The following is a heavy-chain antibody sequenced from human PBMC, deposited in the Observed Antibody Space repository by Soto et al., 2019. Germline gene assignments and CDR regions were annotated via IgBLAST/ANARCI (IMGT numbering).Heavy chain of an antibody. CDR1: GFTFSSYW. CDR3: ARDAPRMITFGGVPFDY. V-gene: IGHV3-7*01. J-gene: IGHJ4*02. CDR2: IKQDGSEK. Sequence: PGGSLRLSCAASGFTFSSYWMSWVRQAPGKGLEWVANIKQDGSEKYYVDSVKGRFTISRDNAKNSLYLQMNSLRAEDTAVYYCARDAPRMITFGGVPFDYWGQGTLVTVSS. D-gene: IGHD3-16*01.